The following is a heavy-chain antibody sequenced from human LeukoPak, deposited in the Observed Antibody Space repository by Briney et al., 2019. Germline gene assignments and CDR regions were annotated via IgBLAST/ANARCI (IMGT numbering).Heavy chain of an antibody. V-gene: IGHV3-21*01. D-gene: IGHD3-10*01. J-gene: IGHJ5*02. Sequence: PGGSLRLSCAASGFTFSSYSMNWVRQAPGKGLEWVSSISSSSSYIYYADSVKGRFTISRDNAKNTLYLQMNSLRAEDTAVYYCGQSSPVLLWSWGQGTLVTVSS. CDR1: GFTFSSYS. CDR2: ISSSSSYI. CDR3: GQSSPVLLWS.